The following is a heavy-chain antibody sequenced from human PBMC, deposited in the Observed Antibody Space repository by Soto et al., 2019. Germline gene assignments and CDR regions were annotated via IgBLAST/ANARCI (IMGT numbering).Heavy chain of an antibody. Sequence: SETLSLTCTVSGGSISSGGYYWSWIRQPPGKGLEWIGEINHSGSTNYNPSLKSRVTISVDTSKNQFSLKLSSVTAADTAVYYCARSKGYCSSTSCYWFDPWGQGTLVTVSS. CDR3: ARSKGYCSSTSCYWFDP. CDR2: INHSGST. D-gene: IGHD2-2*01. CDR1: GGSISSGGYY. J-gene: IGHJ5*02. V-gene: IGHV4-39*07.